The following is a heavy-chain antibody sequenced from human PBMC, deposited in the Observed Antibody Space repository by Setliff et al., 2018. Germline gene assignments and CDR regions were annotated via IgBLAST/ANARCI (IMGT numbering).Heavy chain of an antibody. J-gene: IGHJ4*02. CDR2: IYYSGST. CDR3: ARGATIENFDY. Sequence: KPSETLSLTCTVSGGSISSYYWSWIRQPPGKGLEWIGYIYYSGSTNYNPSLKSRVTISVDTSKNQFSLKLSSVTAADTAVYYCARGATIENFDYWGQGTLVTVSS. CDR1: GGSISSYY. V-gene: IGHV4-59*01.